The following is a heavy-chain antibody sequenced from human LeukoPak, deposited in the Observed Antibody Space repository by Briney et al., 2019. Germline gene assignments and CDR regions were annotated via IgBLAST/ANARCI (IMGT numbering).Heavy chain of an antibody. V-gene: IGHV3-30*02. CDR3: AKGLCGGDCYSAFDI. J-gene: IGHJ3*02. D-gene: IGHD2-21*02. CDR2: IRYDGSNK. Sequence: PGGSLRLSCVASGFTFSTYAMHWVRQAPGKGLEWVAFIRYDGSNKYYADSVKGRFTISRDNSKNTLYLQMNSLRAEDTAVYYCAKGLCGGDCYSAFDIWGQGTMVTVSS. CDR1: GFTFSTYA.